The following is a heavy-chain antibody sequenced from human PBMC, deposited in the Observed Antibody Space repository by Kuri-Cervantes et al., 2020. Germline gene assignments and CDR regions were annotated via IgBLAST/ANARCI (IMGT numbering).Heavy chain of an antibody. V-gene: IGHV3-33*01. Sequence: LSLTCAASGFSFSTNGMHWVRQAPGKGLEWVAVVWYDGSNKYYADFVKGRFTISRDNSENTLSLQMHSLRAEDTAIYYCARELGRGVISPYFDYWGQGTLVTVSS. CDR1: GFSFSTNG. CDR2: VWYDGSNK. J-gene: IGHJ4*02. D-gene: IGHD3-10*01. CDR3: ARELGRGVISPYFDY.